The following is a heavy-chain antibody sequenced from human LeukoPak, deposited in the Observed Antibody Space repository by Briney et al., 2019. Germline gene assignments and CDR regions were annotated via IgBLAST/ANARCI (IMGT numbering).Heavy chain of an antibody. CDR3: ARDPYPYGSVYFDY. CDR1: GFTFSSYA. Sequence: GGSLRLSCAASGFTFSSYAMHWVRQAPGKGLEWVAVISYDGSNKYYADSVKGRFTISRDNSKNTLYLQMNSLRAEDTAVYYCARDPYPYGSVYFDYWGQGTLVTVSS. CDR2: ISYDGSNK. D-gene: IGHD3-10*01. V-gene: IGHV3-30-3*01. J-gene: IGHJ4*02.